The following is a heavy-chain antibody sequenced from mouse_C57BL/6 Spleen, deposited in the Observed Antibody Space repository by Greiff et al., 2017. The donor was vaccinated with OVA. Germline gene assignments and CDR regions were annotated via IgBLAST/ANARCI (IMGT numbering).Heavy chain of an antibody. V-gene: IGHV1-80*01. CDR3: ARKGQTAWFAY. D-gene: IGHD4-1*01. J-gene: IGHJ3*01. Sequence: QVQLKQSGAELVKPGASVKISCKASGYAFSSYWMNWVKQRPGKGLEWIGQIYPGDGDTNYNGKFKGKATLTADKSSSTAYMQLSSLTSEDSAVYFCARKGQTAWFAYWGQGTLVTVSA. CDR1: GYAFSSYW. CDR2: IYPGDGDT.